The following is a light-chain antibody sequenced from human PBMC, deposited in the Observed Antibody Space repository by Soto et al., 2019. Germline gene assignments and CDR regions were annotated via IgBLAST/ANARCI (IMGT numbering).Light chain of an antibody. V-gene: IGKV1-5*03. CDR2: KAS. J-gene: IGKJ1*01. Sequence: DIQMTQSPSTLSGSVGDRVTITCRASQSISSWLAWYQQKPGKAPKLLIYKASSLESGVPSRFSGSGSGTEFTLTISSLQPDDFATYYCQQYNSYWTFGQGPRWIS. CDR3: QQYNSYWT. CDR1: QSISSW.